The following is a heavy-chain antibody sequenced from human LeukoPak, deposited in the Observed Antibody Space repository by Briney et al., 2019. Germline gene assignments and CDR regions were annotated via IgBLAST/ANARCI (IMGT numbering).Heavy chain of an antibody. J-gene: IGHJ4*02. Sequence: GSLRLSCVDSGVTFSNYWMNWVRQAPGKGLEWVANINQDGSEKYYVDSVKGRFTISRDNAKNTLYLQMNSLRAEDTAVYYCVRGVADSYGQFDNWGQGTLVTVSS. CDR1: GVTFSNYW. V-gene: IGHV3-7*01. CDR2: INQDGSEK. CDR3: VRGVADSYGQFDN. D-gene: IGHD3-10*01.